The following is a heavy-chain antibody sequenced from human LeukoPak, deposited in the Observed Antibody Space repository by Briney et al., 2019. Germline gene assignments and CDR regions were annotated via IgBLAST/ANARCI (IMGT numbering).Heavy chain of an antibody. CDR2: IYHSGST. Sequence: PSETLSLTCAVSGYSISSGYFWGWIRQPPGKGLEWIGSIYHSGSTYYNPSLKSRVIISIDMPKNQFSLKLTSVTAADTAVYYCAVPYCRSSRCPGVDYWGQGILVTVSS. J-gene: IGHJ4*02. CDR1: GYSISSGYF. V-gene: IGHV4-38-2*01. D-gene: IGHD2-2*01. CDR3: AVPYCRSSRCPGVDY.